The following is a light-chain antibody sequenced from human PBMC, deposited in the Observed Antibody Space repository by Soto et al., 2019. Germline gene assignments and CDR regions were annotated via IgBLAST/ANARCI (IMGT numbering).Light chain of an antibody. V-gene: IGKV2-28*01. CDR1: QSLLHRNGYNY. CDR2: LGS. J-gene: IGKJ2*01. Sequence: DIVMTQSPLSLPVTPGEPASISCRSSQSLLHRNGYNYLDWYLQRPGQSPQLLIYLGSNRASGVPDRFSGSGSGTDFTLTISRVEAEDVWVYYCMQALQTPLYTFGQGTRLEIK. CDR3: MQALQTPLYT.